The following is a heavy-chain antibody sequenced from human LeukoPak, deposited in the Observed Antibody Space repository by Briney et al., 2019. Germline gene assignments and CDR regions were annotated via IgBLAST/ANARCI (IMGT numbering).Heavy chain of an antibody. CDR3: VKGFSANWLN. V-gene: IGHV3-23*01. CDR1: GFIFSSDD. J-gene: IGHJ4*02. D-gene: IGHD3-9*01. Sequence: GGSLRLACAASGFIFSSDDVTWVRQAPGKGLEWVSGISASGGGKWYADAVRGRFTVSRDNSKNTLYLQMNNLRAEDTAMYYCVKGFSANWLNWGQGVLVTVSS. CDR2: ISASGGGK.